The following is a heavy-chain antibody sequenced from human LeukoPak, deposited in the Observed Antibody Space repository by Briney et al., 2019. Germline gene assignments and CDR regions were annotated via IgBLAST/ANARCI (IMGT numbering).Heavy chain of an antibody. CDR3: ARGGGLDV. V-gene: IGHV3-7*03. CDR2: INHNGNVN. J-gene: IGHJ6*02. CDR1: GFTFSSYW. Sequence: GSLRLSCAASGFTFSSYWVNWARQAPGKGLEWVASINHNGNVNYYVDSVKGRFTISRDNAKNSLYLQMSNLRAEDTAVYSCARGGGLDVWGQGATVTVSS. D-gene: IGHD3-16*01.